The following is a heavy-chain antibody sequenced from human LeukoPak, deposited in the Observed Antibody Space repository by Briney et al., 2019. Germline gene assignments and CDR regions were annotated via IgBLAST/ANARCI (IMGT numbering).Heavy chain of an antibody. J-gene: IGHJ4*02. CDR2: IDWDDDK. Sequence: SGPTLVNPTQTLTLTCTFSGFSLSTSGMCVSWIRQPPGKPLEWLARIDWDDDKYYSTSLKTRLTISKDTSKNQVVLTMTNMDPVDTATYYCARLYSSGWGFGYWGQGPLVTVSS. D-gene: IGHD6-19*01. V-gene: IGHV2-70*11. CDR1: GFSLSTSGMC. CDR3: ARLYSSGWGFGY.